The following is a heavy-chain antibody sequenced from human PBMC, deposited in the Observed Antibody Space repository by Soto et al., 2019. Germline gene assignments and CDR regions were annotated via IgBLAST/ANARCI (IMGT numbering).Heavy chain of an antibody. CDR2: IKRKSDGGAT. Sequence: SLNRSCAAPGFTLSNAWMIWVRQAPGKGLKWVGRIKRKSDGGATDYAAPVIGRFTISRDESKNPLYLQLNSLETEDTAVYYCTTEKHSSGWYCCYQPWGQGTLVTVSS. CDR1: GFTLSNAW. V-gene: IGHV3-15*01. D-gene: IGHD6-19*01. CDR3: TTEKHSSGWYCCYQP. J-gene: IGHJ5*02.